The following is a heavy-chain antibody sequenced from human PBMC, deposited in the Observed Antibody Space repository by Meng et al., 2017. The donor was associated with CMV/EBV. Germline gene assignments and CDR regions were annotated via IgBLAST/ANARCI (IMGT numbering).Heavy chain of an antibody. J-gene: IGHJ1*01. CDR2: ISGSGGST. D-gene: IGHD3-3*01. CDR3: AKDSNFWSGYEPVY. V-gene: IGHV3-23*01. CDR1: GFSCSSYA. Sequence: ASGFSCSSYAMSWVRQAPGKGLEWVSAISGSGGSTYYADSVKGRFTISRDNSKNTLYLQMNSLRAEDTAVYYCAKDSNFWSGYEPVYWGQGTLVTVSS.